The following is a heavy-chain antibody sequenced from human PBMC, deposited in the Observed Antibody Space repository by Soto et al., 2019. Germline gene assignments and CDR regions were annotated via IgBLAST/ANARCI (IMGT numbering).Heavy chain of an antibody. CDR2: IYYSGST. Sequence: SETLSLTCTVSGGSISSSSYYWGWIRQPPGKGLEWIGSIYYSGSTYYNPSLKSRVTISVDTSKNQFSLKLSSVTAADTAVYYFARLRDIVVVPAADYNWFDPWGQGTLVTVSS. CDR1: GGSISSSSYY. V-gene: IGHV4-39*01. CDR3: ARLRDIVVVPAADYNWFDP. J-gene: IGHJ5*02. D-gene: IGHD2-2*01.